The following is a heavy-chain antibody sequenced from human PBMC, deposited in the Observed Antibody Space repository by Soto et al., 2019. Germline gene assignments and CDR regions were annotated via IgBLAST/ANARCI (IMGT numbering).Heavy chain of an antibody. CDR3: GRQPGHCGSTTCFGYYSVDV. D-gene: IGHD2-2*01. CDR2: IYYSGST. J-gene: IGHJ6*02. V-gene: IGHV4-39*01. Sequence: QLQLQESGPRLVKPSETLSLTCSVSGGSISSSSYSWGWIRQPPGKGLEWIGTIYYSGSTHYNPSLEGRVAISADTPNNQLYLRLSSVTAADTAVYYCGRQPGHCGSTTCFGYYSVDVWGQGTTVTVSS. CDR1: GGSISSSSYS.